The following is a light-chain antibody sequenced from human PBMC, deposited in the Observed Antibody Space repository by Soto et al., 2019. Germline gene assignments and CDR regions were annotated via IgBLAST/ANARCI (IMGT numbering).Light chain of an antibody. Sequence: DIQMTPSPSTLSASVVDRVTITCRASESIRTWLAWYQHKPGKAPKFLIYDASTLESGVPSRFSGSGSGTEFTLTISSLQPDDFATYYCQQYNNYPRTFGQGTRWIS. CDR2: DAS. CDR3: QQYNNYPRT. CDR1: ESIRTW. J-gene: IGKJ1*01. V-gene: IGKV1-5*01.